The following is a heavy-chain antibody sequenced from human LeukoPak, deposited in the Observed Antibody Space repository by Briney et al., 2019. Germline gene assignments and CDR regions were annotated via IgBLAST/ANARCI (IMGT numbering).Heavy chain of an antibody. CDR3: ARDLSTTSNWELDY. V-gene: IGHV1-2*06. CDR2: INPNSGGT. Sequence: ASVKVSCKASGYTFTSYDINWVRQATGQGLEWMGRINPNSGGTEYAQNFQGRVTMTRDTSISASYMELNRLTSDDTAVYYCARDLSTTSNWELDYWGQGTLVTVSS. CDR1: GYTFTSYD. D-gene: IGHD7-27*01. J-gene: IGHJ4*02.